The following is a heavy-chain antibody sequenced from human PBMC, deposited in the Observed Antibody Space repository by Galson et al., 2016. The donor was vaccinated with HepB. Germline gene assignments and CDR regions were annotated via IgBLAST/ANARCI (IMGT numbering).Heavy chain of an antibody. J-gene: IGHJ6*02. D-gene: IGHD2-2*01. CDR3: ARGSLVASADV. V-gene: IGHV4-34*01. Sequence: SETLSLTCAVYGGSFNGYYWTWIRQSPGKGLEWIGEIDHGGVTSYNPSLTSRVSISVDTSERQFSLKVTSVHAADTAVYYCARGSLVASADVWGQGTTVTVSS. CDR1: GGSFNGYY. CDR2: IDHGGVT.